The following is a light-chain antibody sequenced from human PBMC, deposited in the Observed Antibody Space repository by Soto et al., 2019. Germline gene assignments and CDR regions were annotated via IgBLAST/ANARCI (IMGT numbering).Light chain of an antibody. CDR2: DAS. V-gene: IGKV1-33*01. CDR3: QQSEALVLS. CDR1: QDITDY. Sequence: DIQMTQSPSSLSASVGDRVTITCQASQDITDYLHWYQQKPGKAPRLLIYDASNLETGVPSRFSGSGSGTDFSFTISSLQTEDSATYYCQQSEALVLSFGGGTKVEIK. J-gene: IGKJ4*01.